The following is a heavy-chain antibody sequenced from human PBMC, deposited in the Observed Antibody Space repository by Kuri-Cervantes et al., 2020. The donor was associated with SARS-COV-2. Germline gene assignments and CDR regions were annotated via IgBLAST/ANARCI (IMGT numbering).Heavy chain of an antibody. CDR2: IYYNGDT. Sequence: SETLSLTCTVSGGSIGSSRYYWTWFRQPPGEGLEWLGPIYYNGDTYINPSPKSRVSITVDTSKNQFSLKLNSVIAADTAIDYCSRDTLHWVLGVMWGQGTMVTVSS. D-gene: IGHD5-18*01. J-gene: IGHJ3*02. V-gene: IGHV4-39*01. CDR1: GGSIGSSRYY. CDR3: SRDTLHWVLGVM.